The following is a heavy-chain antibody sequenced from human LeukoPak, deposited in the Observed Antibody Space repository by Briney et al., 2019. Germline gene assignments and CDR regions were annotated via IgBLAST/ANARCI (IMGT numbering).Heavy chain of an antibody. CDR3: SRVGGESPRWFDP. D-gene: IGHD3-10*01. CDR2: VNSDGSRI. V-gene: IGHV3-74*01. Sequence: XXPGKGXXXXXRVNSDGSRIGYADSVEGRFTVSRDNTRNTLYLHMNSLRAEDTAVYYCSRVGGESPRWFDPWGQGTLVTVSS. J-gene: IGHJ5*02.